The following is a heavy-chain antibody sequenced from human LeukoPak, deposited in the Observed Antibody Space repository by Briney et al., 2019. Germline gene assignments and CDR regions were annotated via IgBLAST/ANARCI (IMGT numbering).Heavy chain of an antibody. CDR3: AKSYDTSTSPDH. V-gene: IGHV3-30*07. Sequence: RAGGSLRLSCAASGINFISYDMHWVRQAPGKGLEWLGVISFDGSDKNYAESVKGRFTLSRDNSKDTVYLQMNSLRVDDTALYHCAKSYDTSTSPDHWGQGILVSVSS. D-gene: IGHD3-3*01. J-gene: IGHJ5*02. CDR1: GINFISYD. CDR2: ISFDGSDK.